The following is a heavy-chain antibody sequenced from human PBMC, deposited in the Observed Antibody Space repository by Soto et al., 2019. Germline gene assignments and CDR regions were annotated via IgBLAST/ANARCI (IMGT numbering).Heavy chain of an antibody. V-gene: IGHV3-64*01. CDR2: ISSNGGST. Sequence: EVQLVESGGGLVQPGGSLRLSCAASGFTFSSYAMHWVRQAPGKGLEYVSAISSNGGSTYYANSVKGRFTISRDNSKNTLYSQMGSLRAEDMAVYYCARDGEGAFDIWGQGTMVTVSS. CDR1: GFTFSSYA. D-gene: IGHD4-17*01. J-gene: IGHJ3*02. CDR3: ARDGEGAFDI.